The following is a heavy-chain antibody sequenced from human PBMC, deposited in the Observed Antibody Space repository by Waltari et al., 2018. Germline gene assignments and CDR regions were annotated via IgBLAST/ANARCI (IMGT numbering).Heavy chain of an antibody. J-gene: IGHJ3*02. CDR1: GFTCCNYE. CDR3: VRDAHTCSGGNCRDDGFDI. V-gene: IGHV3-48*03. CDR2: ISGSGPNI. Sequence: EVQLVESGGGLVQLGGSLRLSCAAFGFTCCNYELIWVGQAPGKGLEWVSHISGSGPNIYYAGSVKGRFTISRDHAKNSLYLEMNSLRVEDTALYYCVRDAHTCSGGNCRDDGFDIWGQGTMVTVSS. D-gene: IGHD2-15*01.